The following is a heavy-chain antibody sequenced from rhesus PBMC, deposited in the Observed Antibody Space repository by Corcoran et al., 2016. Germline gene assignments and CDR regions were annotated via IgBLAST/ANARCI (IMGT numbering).Heavy chain of an antibody. J-gene: IGHJ4*01. D-gene: IGHD1-44*02. Sequence: QVQLQESGPGLVKPSETLSLTCAVSGGSFSGYYWGWIRQPPGQGLEWIGYISGSSGSTDYNPSLKSRVTISTDTSKNQFSLKLSSVTTADTAVYYCARSSGIVGALFDYWGQGVLVTVSS. CDR1: GGSFSGYY. V-gene: IGHV4-165*01. CDR2: ISGSSGST. CDR3: ARSSGIVGALFDY.